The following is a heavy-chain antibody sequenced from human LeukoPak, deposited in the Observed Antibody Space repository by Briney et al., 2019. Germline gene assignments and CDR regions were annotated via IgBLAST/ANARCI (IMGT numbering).Heavy chain of an antibody. CDR2: VDPEDGDT. Sequence: ASVNISRKFSGYTFTDYYRHWVQQAPGKGLEGMGLVDPEDGDTIYAEKIQGRVTITTDTSTDTPYLQLSSLRSEDTAVYYCATEGAYNWFDPWGQGTLVTVSS. CDR1: GYTFTDYY. V-gene: IGHV1-69-2*01. J-gene: IGHJ5*02. CDR3: ATEGAYNWFDP. D-gene: IGHD3-16*01.